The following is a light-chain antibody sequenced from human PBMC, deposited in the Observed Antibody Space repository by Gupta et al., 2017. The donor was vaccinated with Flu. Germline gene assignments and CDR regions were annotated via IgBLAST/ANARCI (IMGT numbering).Light chain of an antibody. V-gene: IGLV2-18*02. CDR1: SSDVGRYNR. Sequence: SSDVGRYNRVSWFRQSPGTAPKLLIYEVSNRPSGVPDRFSASKSGNTASLTISGLQADDEADYFCCSCTTSSTLVFGGGTKVTVL. CDR3: CSCTTSSTLV. CDR2: EVS. J-gene: IGLJ2*01.